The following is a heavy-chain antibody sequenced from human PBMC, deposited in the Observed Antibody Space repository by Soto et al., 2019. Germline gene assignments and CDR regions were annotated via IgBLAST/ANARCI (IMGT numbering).Heavy chain of an antibody. Sequence: GGSLRLSCAASGFTFSSNDMSWVRQAPGKGLEWVSTISGSGGSTYYADSVKGRFTISRDNSKNTPYLQVNSLRAEDTAVYYCATPPYWFNSGWYVGFDYWGQGTLVTVS. CDR2: ISGSGGST. D-gene: IGHD6-19*01. V-gene: IGHV3-23*01. CDR1: GFTFSSND. J-gene: IGHJ4*02. CDR3: ATPPYWFNSGWYVGFDY.